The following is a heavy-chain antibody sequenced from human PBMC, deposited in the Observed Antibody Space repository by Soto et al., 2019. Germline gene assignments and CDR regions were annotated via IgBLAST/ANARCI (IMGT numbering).Heavy chain of an antibody. CDR1: GYSFANYW. CDR3: ARPGAPTDTVVYDF. CDR2: IYPGDSET. J-gene: IGHJ4*02. D-gene: IGHD5-18*01. V-gene: IGHV5-51*01. Sequence: GESLKISCKASGYSFANYWIGWVCQKPGKGLEWMGVIYPGDSETTCSPSFEGQVIISVDRSRGTAFLEWSSLKASDTAMYYCARPGAPTDTVVYDFWGQGTQVTVSS.